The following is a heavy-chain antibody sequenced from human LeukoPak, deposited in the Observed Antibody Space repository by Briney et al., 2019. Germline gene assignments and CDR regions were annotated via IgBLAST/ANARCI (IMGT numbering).Heavy chain of an antibody. D-gene: IGHD4-11*01. CDR2: INHSGST. Sequence: SETLSLTCAVYGGSFSGYYWCSIRQPPGKGLKCLGEINHSGSTNYNPSLKSRVTISVDTSKKQFSLKLSSVTAADTAVYYCARGHFTVTPELGYWGQGTLVTVSS. V-gene: IGHV4-34*01. J-gene: IGHJ4*02. CDR3: ARGHFTVTPELGY. CDR1: GGSFSGYY.